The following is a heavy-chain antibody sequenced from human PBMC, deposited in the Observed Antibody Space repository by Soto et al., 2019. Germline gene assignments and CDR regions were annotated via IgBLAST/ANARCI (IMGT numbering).Heavy chain of an antibody. V-gene: IGHV4-59*12. CDR3: ASRYSSAFDI. J-gene: IGHJ3*02. Sequence: QVQLQESGPGLVKPSETLSLTCTVSGGSISSYYWSWIRQPPGKGLEWIGYIYYSGSTNYNPSLNSRVTLSVDTSKTQFSLKLSSVTAAGTAVYDGASRYSSAFDIWGHGTMVTVSS. CDR1: GGSISSYY. D-gene: IGHD6-13*01. CDR2: IYYSGST.